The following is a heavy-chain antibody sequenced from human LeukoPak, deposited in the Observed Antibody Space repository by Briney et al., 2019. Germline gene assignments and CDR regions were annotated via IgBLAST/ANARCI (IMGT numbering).Heavy chain of an antibody. D-gene: IGHD1-7*01. J-gene: IGHJ5*02. CDR3: ARGPQPNNWNYSFDP. CDR1: GGTFSSYA. CDR2: IIPIFGTA. Sequence: GASVKVSCKASGGTFSSYAISWVRQAPGQGLEWMGGIIPIFGTANYAQKFQGRVTITADESTSTAYMELSSLRSEDTAVYYRARGPQPNNWNYSFDPWGQGTLVTVSS. V-gene: IGHV1-69*13.